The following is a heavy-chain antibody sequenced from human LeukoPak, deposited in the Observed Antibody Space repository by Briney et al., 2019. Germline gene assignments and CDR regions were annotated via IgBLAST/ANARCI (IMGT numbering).Heavy chain of an antibody. D-gene: IGHD6-13*01. Sequence: PSETLSLTCAVSGGSISSGGYSWSWIRQPPGKGLEWIGYIYHSGSTYYNPSLKSRVTISVDTSKNQFSLKLSSVTAADTAVYYCARGVRGYSSSPPHFDYWGQGTLVTVSS. CDR3: ARGVRGYSSSPPHFDY. CDR2: IYHSGST. J-gene: IGHJ4*02. CDR1: GGSISSGGYS. V-gene: IGHV4-30-2*01.